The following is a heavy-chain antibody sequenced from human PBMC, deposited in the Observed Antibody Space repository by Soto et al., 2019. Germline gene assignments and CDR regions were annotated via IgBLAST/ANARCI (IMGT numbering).Heavy chain of an antibody. CDR3: ASGHSSGYYDWFDP. CDR1: GGCFSGDY. Sequence: SETLSLTCVVYGGCFSGDYWSWIRQPPGKGLEWIGEINHSGSTNYNPSLKSRVTISVDTSKNQFSLKLSSVTAADTAVYYCASGHSSGYYDWFDPWGQGTLVTVSS. V-gene: IGHV4-34*01. D-gene: IGHD3-22*01. CDR2: INHSGST. J-gene: IGHJ5*02.